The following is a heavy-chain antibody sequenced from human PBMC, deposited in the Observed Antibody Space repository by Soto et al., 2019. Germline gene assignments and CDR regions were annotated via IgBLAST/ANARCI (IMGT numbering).Heavy chain of an antibody. CDR2: IYSTGLT. CDR1: GDSIDRFY. Sequence: SETLSLTCHVSGDSIDRFYWSWIRQPAGKGLEWIGHIYSTGLTNYNPSLRSRVIMSVDSPKSQFSLKLTSVTAADTAVYFCARDWELPRFDSWGPGTLITVSS. J-gene: IGHJ4*02. D-gene: IGHD1-7*01. CDR3: ARDWELPRFDS. V-gene: IGHV4-4*07.